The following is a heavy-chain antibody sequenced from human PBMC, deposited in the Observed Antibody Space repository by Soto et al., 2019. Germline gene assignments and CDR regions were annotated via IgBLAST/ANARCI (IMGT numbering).Heavy chain of an antibody. V-gene: IGHV1-18*01. D-gene: IGHD3-22*01. CDR2: ISPYNGNT. CDR3: AREVNSHSHTSYYFSPRVV. J-gene: IGHJ6*02. Sequence: GASVKVSCKASGYTFTNYEISWVRQAPGQGLEWMGWISPYNGNTNYAQKFQGRVTLTTDTSTSKAYTEVKRRRSADAAVSNSAREVNSHSHTSYYFSPRVVWIQRTTITDS. CDR1: GYTFTNYE.